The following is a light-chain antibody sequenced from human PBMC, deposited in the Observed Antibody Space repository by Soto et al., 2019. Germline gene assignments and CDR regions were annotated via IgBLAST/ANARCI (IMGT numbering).Light chain of an antibody. J-gene: IGKJ4*01. Sequence: EIVLTQSPATLSLSAGERATLSCRASQSVRSYLAWYQQKPGQAPRLLIYDASNSATGIPARFSGSGSGTDFTLTISSLEPEDFAVYVCQQRINWPLTFGGGTKVEIK. CDR1: QSVRSY. V-gene: IGKV3-11*01. CDR2: DAS. CDR3: QQRINWPLT.